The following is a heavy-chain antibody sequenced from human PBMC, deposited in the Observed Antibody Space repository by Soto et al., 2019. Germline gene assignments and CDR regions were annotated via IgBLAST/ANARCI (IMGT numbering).Heavy chain of an antibody. J-gene: IGHJ4*02. CDR3: AKDPNALIYDFWSGPFDY. CDR2: ISYDGSNK. CDR1: GFTFSSYG. V-gene: IGHV3-30*18. D-gene: IGHD3-3*01. Sequence: GGSLRLSCAASGFTFSSYGMHWVRQAPGKGLEWVAVISYDGSNKYYADSVKGRFTISRDNSKNTLYLQMNSLRAEDTAVYYCAKDPNALIYDFWSGPFDYWGQGTLVTVSS.